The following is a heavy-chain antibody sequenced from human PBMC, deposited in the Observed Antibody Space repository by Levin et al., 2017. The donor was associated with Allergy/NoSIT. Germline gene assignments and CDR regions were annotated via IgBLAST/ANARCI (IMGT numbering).Heavy chain of an antibody. V-gene: IGHV3-64D*06. D-gene: IGHD3-16*02. J-gene: IGHJ4*02. CDR3: VKDTYYDYVWGSYRNIYSPNFDY. CDR1: GFTFSSYA. CDR2: ISSNGGST. Sequence: GGSLRLSCSASGFTFSSYAMHWVRQAPGKGLEYVSAISSNGGSTYYADSVKGRFTISRDNSKNTLYLQMSSLRAEDTAVYYCVKDTYYDYVWGSYRNIYSPNFDYWGQGTLVTVSS.